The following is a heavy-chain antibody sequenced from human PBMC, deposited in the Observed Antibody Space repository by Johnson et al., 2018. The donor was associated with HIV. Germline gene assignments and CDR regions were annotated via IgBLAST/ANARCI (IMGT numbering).Heavy chain of an antibody. CDR2: ISGSGVST. V-gene: IGHV3-23*04. Sequence: VQLVESGGGLVQPGGSLRLSCAASGFTVSSYAMSCVRQAPAKGLAWVSAISGSGVSTYYADSGKGRFSISRANSKNTLYLHTNSLRAEATALYFCARGGSGSYWGYLTDAFDIWGQGTMVTVSS. CDR3: ARGGSGSYWGYLTDAFDI. D-gene: IGHD1-26*01. J-gene: IGHJ3*02. CDR1: GFTVSSYA.